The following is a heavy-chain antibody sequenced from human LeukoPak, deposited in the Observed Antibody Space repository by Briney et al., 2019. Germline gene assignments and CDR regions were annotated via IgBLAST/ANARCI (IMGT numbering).Heavy chain of an antibody. CDR2: INHSGST. CDR3: ARAYYYGSGSFYYYYGMDV. D-gene: IGHD3-10*01. V-gene: IGHV4-34*01. J-gene: IGHJ6*02. CDR1: GGSFSGYY. Sequence: SETLSLTCAVYGGSFSGYYWSWIRRPPGKGLEWIGEINHSGSTNYNPSLKSRVTISVDMSKNQFSLKLSSVTAADTAVYYCARAYYYGSGSFYYYYGMDVWGQGTTVTVSS.